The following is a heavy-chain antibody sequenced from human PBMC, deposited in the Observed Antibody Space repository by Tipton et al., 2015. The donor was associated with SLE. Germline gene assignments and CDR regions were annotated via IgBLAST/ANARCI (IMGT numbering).Heavy chain of an antibody. CDR3: ARGMLTWRGAIIGVDV. CDR2: MYTTGSP. V-gene: IGHV4-61*02. J-gene: IGHJ6*02. CDR1: GGSISSGIYY. D-gene: IGHD2-8*01. Sequence: TLSLTCTVSGGSISSGIYYWSWIRQPAGKGLEWIGRMYTTGSPNYNPSLESRTTFSIDTSKNQFSLTLNSVTAADTAVYFCARGMLTWRGAIIGVDVWGQGTTVNVSS.